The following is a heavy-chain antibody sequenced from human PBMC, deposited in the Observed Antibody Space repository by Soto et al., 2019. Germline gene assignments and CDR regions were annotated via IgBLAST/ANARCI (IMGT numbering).Heavy chain of an antibody. D-gene: IGHD1-26*01. CDR1: GYTFTSYG. J-gene: IGHJ3*02. V-gene: IGHV1-18*01. CDR3: AKDNPGLGSYDAFDI. CDR2: ISAYNGNT. Sequence: QVQLVQSGAEVKKPGASVKVSCKDSGYTFTSYGISWVRQAPGQGLEWMGWISAYNGNTNYAQKLQGRVTMTTDTSTSSAYIELRSLRSDDTAVYYCAKDNPGLGSYDAFDIWGQGTMVTVSS.